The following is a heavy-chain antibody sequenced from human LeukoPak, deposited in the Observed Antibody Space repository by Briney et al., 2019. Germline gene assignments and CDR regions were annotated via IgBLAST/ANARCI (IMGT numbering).Heavy chain of an antibody. V-gene: IGHV4-39*07. CDR3: ARDQITYDFWSGYWR. J-gene: IGHJ4*02. CDR1: GGSISTTSYY. D-gene: IGHD3-3*01. CDR2: MYNSGST. Sequence: SETLSLTCTVSGGSISTTSYYWGWIRQPPGKGLEWIGSMYNSGSTFYNPSLKSRVTISVDTAKNQFSLKLSSVTAADTAVYYCARDQITYDFWSGYWRWGQGTLVTVSS.